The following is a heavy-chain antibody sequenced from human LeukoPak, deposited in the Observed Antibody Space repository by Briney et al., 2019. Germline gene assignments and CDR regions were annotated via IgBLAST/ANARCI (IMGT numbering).Heavy chain of an antibody. CDR1: GFTFSSYS. D-gene: IGHD6-13*01. CDR2: ISSSSSTI. Sequence: GGSLRLSCAASGFTFSSYSMNWVRQAPGKGLEWVSYISSSSSTIYYADSVKGRFTISRDNAKNSLYLQMNSLRAEDTAVYYCAAAAGTVYYYYYMDVWGKGTTVTVSS. CDR3: AAAAGTVYYYYYMDV. V-gene: IGHV3-48*04. J-gene: IGHJ6*03.